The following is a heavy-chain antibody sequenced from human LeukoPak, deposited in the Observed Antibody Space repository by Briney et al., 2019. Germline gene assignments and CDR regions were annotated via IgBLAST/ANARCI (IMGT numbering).Heavy chain of an antibody. CDR3: ARDSIWGSGTYGFDY. V-gene: IGHV1-3*01. D-gene: IGHD1-26*01. CDR1: GYTFTSYL. CDR2: INVGNDNT. J-gene: IGHJ4*02. Sequence: ASVKASCKASGYTFTSYLIHWVRQAPGQSLEWMGWINVGNDNTKYSQNFQGRVTITRDTSASTAYMELSSLRSEDTAVYYCARDSIWGSGTYGFDYWGQGALVTVSS.